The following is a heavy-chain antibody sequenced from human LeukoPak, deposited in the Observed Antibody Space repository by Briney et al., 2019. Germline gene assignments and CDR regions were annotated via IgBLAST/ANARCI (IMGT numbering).Heavy chain of an antibody. CDR2: ISWDGGST. Sequence: PGGSLRLSCAASGFTFDDYAMHWVRQAPGKGLEWVSLISWDGGSTYYADSVKGRFTISRDNSKNTLYLQMNSLRAEDTAVYYCAKRGGSGSYYRPNYYYYYMDVWGKGTTVTISS. CDR1: GFTFDDYA. D-gene: IGHD3-10*01. J-gene: IGHJ6*03. V-gene: IGHV3-43D*03. CDR3: AKRGGSGSYYRPNYYYYYMDV.